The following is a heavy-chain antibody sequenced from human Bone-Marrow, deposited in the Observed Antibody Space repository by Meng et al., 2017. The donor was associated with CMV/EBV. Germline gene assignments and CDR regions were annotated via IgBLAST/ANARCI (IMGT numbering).Heavy chain of an antibody. D-gene: IGHD6-13*01. CDR1: GFTFSTYA. CDR2: LSYDGSNK. Sequence: GESLKISCAASGFTFSTYAMHWVRQAPGKGLEWVAVLSYDGSNKYYADSVKGRFTISRDNSKNTLYLQMNSLRAEDTAVYYCARLSFVLAAVVGGAFDIWGQGTMVTVSS. CDR3: ARLSFVLAAVVGGAFDI. V-gene: IGHV3-30-3*01. J-gene: IGHJ3*02.